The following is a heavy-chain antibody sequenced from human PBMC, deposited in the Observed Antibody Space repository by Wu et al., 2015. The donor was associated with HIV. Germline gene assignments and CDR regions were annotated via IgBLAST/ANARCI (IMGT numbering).Heavy chain of an antibody. CDR3: ARDISHCSSTSCYEDY. J-gene: IGHJ4*02. D-gene: IGHD2-2*01. CDR1: GGTFSSYA. CDR2: IIPIFGTA. Sequence: QVQLVQSGAEVKKPGSSVKVSCKASGGTFSSYAISWVRQAPGQGLEWMGRIIPIFGTANYAQKFQGRVTITADESTSTAYMELSSLRSEDTAVYYCARDISHCSSTSCYEDYWGQGTLVTVSP. V-gene: IGHV1-69*18.